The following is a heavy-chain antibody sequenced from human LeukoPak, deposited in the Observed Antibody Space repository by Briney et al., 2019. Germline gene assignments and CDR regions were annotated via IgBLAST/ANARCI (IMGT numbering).Heavy chain of an antibody. CDR2: IYSSGST. D-gene: IGHD3-16*01. CDR3: ARRAVGEYWFDP. J-gene: IGHJ5*02. CDR1: GGSISSNGYY. V-gene: IGHV4-39*01. Sequence: SETLSLTCTVSGGSISSNGYYWGWIRQPPGKGLEWIGTIYSSGSTHHNPSLKSRVTIFVDTSRNQFSLRLSSVTAADTAVYYCARRAVGEYWFDPWGQGTLVTVS.